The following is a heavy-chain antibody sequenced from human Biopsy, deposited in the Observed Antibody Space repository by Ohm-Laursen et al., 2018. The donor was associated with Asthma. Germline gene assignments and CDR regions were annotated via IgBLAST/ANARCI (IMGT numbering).Heavy chain of an antibody. Sequence: SQTLSLTCGVYRGSLRVYVWSWIRQHPVKGLEWIGHIYYSGSTYYNPSLKSRVSISLDTSKNQFSLSLTSVTAADPAVYYCARTTYGHDGFDPWGQGTLVTVSS. CDR3: ARTTYGHDGFDP. CDR1: RGSLRVYV. D-gene: IGHD4-17*01. J-gene: IGHJ5*02. CDR2: IYYSGST. V-gene: IGHV4-31*11.